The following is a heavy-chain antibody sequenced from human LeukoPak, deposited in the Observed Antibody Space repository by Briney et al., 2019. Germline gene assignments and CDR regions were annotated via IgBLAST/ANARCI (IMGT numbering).Heavy chain of an antibody. CDR2: LWYDGSNK. CDR1: GFTFSSYG. J-gene: IGHJ4*02. V-gene: IGHV3-33*01. Sequence: GGSLRLSCAASGFTFSSYGMHWVRQAPGKGLEWVAVLWYDGSNKYYADSVKGRFTISRDNSKNTLYLQMNSLRAEDTAVYYCASSTITATLDYWGQGTLVTVSS. D-gene: IGHD5-24*01. CDR3: ASSTITATLDY.